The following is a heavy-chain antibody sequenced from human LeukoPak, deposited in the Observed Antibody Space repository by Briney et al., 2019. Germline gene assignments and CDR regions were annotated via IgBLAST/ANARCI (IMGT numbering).Heavy chain of an antibody. CDR2: ISGSSSSI. Sequence: GGSLRLSCAASGFTFSSYAMSWVRQAPGKGLEWVSSISGSSSSISNADSVMGRFTISRDNSKNSVYLQMNNLRAEDTAVYYCAVSAVSTIGFDYWGQGTLVTVSS. CDR3: AVSAVSTIGFDY. CDR1: GFTFSSYA. D-gene: IGHD4-11*01. V-gene: IGHV3-21*01. J-gene: IGHJ4*02.